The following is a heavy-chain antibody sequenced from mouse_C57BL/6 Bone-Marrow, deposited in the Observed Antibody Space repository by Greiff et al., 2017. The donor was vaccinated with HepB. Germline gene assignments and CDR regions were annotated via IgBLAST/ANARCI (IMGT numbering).Heavy chain of an antibody. J-gene: IGHJ2*01. CDR3: TTAVLWLPGGNY. CDR1: GFNIKDDY. D-gene: IGHD2-2*01. CDR2: IDPENGDT. V-gene: IGHV14-4*01. Sequence: VQLQQSGAELVRPGASVKLSCTASGFNIKDDYMHWVKQRPEQGLEWIGWIDPENGDTEYASKFQGKATITADTSSNTAYLQLSSLTSEDTAVYYSTTAVLWLPGGNYWGQGTTLTVSS.